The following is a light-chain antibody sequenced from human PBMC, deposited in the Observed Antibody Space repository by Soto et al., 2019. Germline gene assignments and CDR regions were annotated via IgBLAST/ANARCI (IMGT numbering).Light chain of an antibody. J-gene: IGLJ3*02. CDR3: ATWYSSLSVV. CDR2: ETY. Sequence: QSVLTQPPSVSAAPGQKVTISCSVSISNIGNNYVSWYQQLPGAAPKLLIYETYKLPSGIPDRFSASKSGTSATLGITGLQTGDEADYYCATWYSSLSVVFGGGTKLTVL. CDR1: ISNIGNNY. V-gene: IGLV1-51*02.